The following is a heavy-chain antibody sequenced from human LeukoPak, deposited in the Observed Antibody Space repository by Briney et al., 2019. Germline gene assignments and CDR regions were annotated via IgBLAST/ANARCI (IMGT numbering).Heavy chain of an antibody. J-gene: IGHJ4*02. D-gene: IGHD3-10*01. CDR1: GGSFSGYY. Sequence: PSETLSLTCAVYGGSFSGYYWSWIRQPPGKGLEWIGEINHSGSTNYNPSLKSRVTISVDTSKNQFSLKLSSVTAADTAVYYCARGTGGVIFFRHTYHFDYWGQGTLVTVSS. V-gene: IGHV4-34*01. CDR2: INHSGST. CDR3: ARGTGGVIFFRHTYHFDY.